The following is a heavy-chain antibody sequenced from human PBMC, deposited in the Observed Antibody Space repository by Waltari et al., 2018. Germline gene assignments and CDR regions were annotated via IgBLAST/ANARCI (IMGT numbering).Heavy chain of an antibody. CDR2: IYPGDTET. CDR3: ARLKDDYWYFDL. J-gene: IGHJ2*01. V-gene: IGHV5-51*01. CDR1: GYSFTSYW. Sequence: EVQLVQSGAEVKKPGESLKISCKGSGYSFTSYWIGWVRQMPGKGLEWMGIIYPGDTETRSSPSFQGQGTISAAKSISTAYLQWSSLKASDTAMYYCARLKDDYWYFDLWGRGTLVTVSS.